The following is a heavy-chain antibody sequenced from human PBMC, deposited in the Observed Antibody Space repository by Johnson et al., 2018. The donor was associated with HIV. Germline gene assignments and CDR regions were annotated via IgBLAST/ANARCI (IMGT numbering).Heavy chain of an antibody. D-gene: IGHD2-21*02. CDR1: GFTFDDCG. J-gene: IGHJ3*02. CDR3: ARWIRYCGGDCYDVFDI. CDR2: INWNGGST. Sequence: VQLVESGGGVVRPGGSLRLSCAASGFTFDDCGMSWVRQGPGKGLEWVSGINWNGGSTGYADSVKGRFPISRDNAKNSLYLQMNSLRAEDTALYYCARWIRYCGGDCYDVFDIWGQGTKVTVSS. V-gene: IGHV3-20*04.